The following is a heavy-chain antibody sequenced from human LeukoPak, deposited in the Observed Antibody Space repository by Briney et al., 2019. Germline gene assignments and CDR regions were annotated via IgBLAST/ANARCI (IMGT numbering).Heavy chain of an antibody. J-gene: IGHJ6*02. V-gene: IGHV3-21*01. CDR1: GFTSSSYS. CDR3: ARDQAIFGVDYYYGMDV. Sequence: GGSLRLSCAASGFTSSSYSMNWVRQAPGKGLEWVSSISSSSSYIYYADSVKGRFTISRDNAKNSLYLQMNSLRAEDTAVYYCARDQAIFGVDYYYGMDVWGQGTTVTVSS. CDR2: ISSSSSYI. D-gene: IGHD3-3*01.